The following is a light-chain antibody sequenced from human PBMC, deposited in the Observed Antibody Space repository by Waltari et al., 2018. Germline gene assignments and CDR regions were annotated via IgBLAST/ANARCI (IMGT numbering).Light chain of an antibody. Sequence: DIQMTQSPSTLSASVGDRVTITCRASQSISSWLAWYQQKPRKAPKLLIYKASNLKSGVPSRFRAGGSETEFTLTISSLQPDDFATYYCQQYNGYPWTFGQGTKVEVK. J-gene: IGKJ1*01. V-gene: IGKV1-5*03. CDR1: QSISSW. CDR2: KAS. CDR3: QQYNGYPWT.